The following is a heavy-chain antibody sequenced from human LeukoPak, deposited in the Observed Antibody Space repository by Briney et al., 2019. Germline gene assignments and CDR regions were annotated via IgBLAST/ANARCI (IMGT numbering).Heavy chain of an antibody. CDR3: ARSKTTYGYFYYYYYMDV. D-gene: IGHD5-18*01. CDR2: MNPNGGNT. V-gene: IGHV1-8*01. Sequence: ASVKVSCKASGYTFTSYDINWVRQATGQGLEWMGWMNPNGGNTGYAQKFQGRVTMTRNTSISTAYMELSSLRSEDTAVYYCARSKTTYGYFYYYYYMDVWGKGTTVTISS. CDR1: GYTFTSYD. J-gene: IGHJ6*03.